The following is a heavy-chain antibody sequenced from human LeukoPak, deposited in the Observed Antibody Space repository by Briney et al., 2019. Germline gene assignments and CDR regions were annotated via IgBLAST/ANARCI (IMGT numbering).Heavy chain of an antibody. CDR2: IYTSGST. Sequence: SETLSLTCAVYGGSFSGYYWSWIRQPAGKGLEWIGRIYTSGSTNYNPSLKSRVTISVDTSKNQFSLKLSSVTAADTAVYYCASSQWELEARGNSFDYWGQGTLVTVSS. J-gene: IGHJ4*02. D-gene: IGHD1-26*01. V-gene: IGHV4-59*10. CDR3: ASSQWELEARGNSFDY. CDR1: GGSFSGYY.